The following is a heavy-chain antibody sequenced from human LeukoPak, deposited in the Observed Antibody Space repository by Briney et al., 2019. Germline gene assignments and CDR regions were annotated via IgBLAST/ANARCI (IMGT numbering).Heavy chain of an antibody. CDR2: ISAYNGNT. V-gene: IGHV1-18*01. J-gene: IGHJ5*02. CDR3: ARDPSTRYSSSWYISSPKKNPLEHNWFDP. CDR1: GYTFTSYG. Sequence: ASVKVSCKASGYTFTSYGISWVRQAPGQGLEWMGWISAYNGNTNYAQKLQGRVTMTTDTSTSTAYMELRSLRSDDTAVYYCARDPSTRYSSSWYISSPKKNPLEHNWFDPWGQGTLVTVSS. D-gene: IGHD6-13*01.